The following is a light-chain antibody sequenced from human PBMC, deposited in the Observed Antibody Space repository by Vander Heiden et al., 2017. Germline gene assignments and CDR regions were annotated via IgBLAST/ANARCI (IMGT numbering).Light chain of an antibody. J-gene: IGLJ2*01. V-gene: IGLV6-57*01. CDR1: SGSIASNY. Sequence: NFMLTQPHSVSESPRKTVTISCTRSSGSIASNYVQWYQQRPGRSPTTVIYEDNQRPSGVPDRFSGSIDSSSNSASLTISGLKTEDEADYYCQSYDSSNHVVFGGGTKLTVL. CDR2: EDN. CDR3: QSYDSSNHVV.